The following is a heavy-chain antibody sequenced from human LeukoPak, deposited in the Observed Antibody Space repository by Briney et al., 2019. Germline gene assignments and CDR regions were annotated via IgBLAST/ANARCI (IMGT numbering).Heavy chain of an antibody. Sequence: GGSLRLSCAASGFTSSSYSMNWVRQAPGKGLEWVSYISSSRSTIYYADSVKGRFTISRDNAKNSLYLQMNSLRAEDTALYYCAKDAYGSGSYYYPNWGQGTLVTVSA. CDR3: AKDAYGSGSYYYPN. V-gene: IGHV3-48*04. CDR1: GFTSSSYS. J-gene: IGHJ4*02. CDR2: ISSSRSTI. D-gene: IGHD3-10*01.